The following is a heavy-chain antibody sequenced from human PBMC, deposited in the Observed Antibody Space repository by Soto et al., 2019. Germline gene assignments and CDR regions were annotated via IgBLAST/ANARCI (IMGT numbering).Heavy chain of an antibody. V-gene: IGHV3-33*01. CDR3: ARDHSSGWIYY. D-gene: IGHD6-19*01. CDR1: GFTFSSYG. J-gene: IGHJ4*02. Sequence: VQLVESGGGVVQPGRSLRLSCAASGFTFSSYGMHWVRQGPGKGLEWVAIIWYDGSNKYYADSVKGRFTISRDNSKNTLYLQMNSLRAEDTAVYYCARDHSSGWIYYLGQGTLVTVSS. CDR2: IWYDGSNK.